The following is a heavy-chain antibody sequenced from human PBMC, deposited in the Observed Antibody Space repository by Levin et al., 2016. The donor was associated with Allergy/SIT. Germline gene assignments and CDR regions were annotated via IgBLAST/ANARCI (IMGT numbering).Heavy chain of an antibody. J-gene: IGHJ3*02. CDR2: IYPGDSDT. D-gene: IGHD5-24*01. CDR1: GYSFTSYW. V-gene: IGHV5-51*01. Sequence: KVSCKGSGYSFTSYWIGWVRQMPGKGLEWMGIIYPGDSDTRYSPSFQGQVTISADKSISTAYLQWSSLKASDTAMYYCARSGGRWLQSFGAFDIWGQGTMVTVSS. CDR3: ARSGGRWLQSFGAFDI.